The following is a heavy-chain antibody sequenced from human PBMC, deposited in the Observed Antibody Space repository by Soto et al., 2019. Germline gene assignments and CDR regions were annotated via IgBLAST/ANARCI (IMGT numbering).Heavy chain of an antibody. CDR1: GGSLSRYY. CDR2: IYYSGST. Sequence: QVQLQESGPGLVRPSEILSLTCTVSGGSLSRYYWSWIRQPPGKGLEWIGCIYYSGSTNYSPSLKSRVTISVDTSKNQFSLKLSSVTAADTAVYYCARDLHYYDSSGYPRVEAFDIWGQGTMLTVSS. D-gene: IGHD3-22*01. V-gene: IGHV4-59*01. CDR3: ARDLHYYDSSGYPRVEAFDI. J-gene: IGHJ3*02.